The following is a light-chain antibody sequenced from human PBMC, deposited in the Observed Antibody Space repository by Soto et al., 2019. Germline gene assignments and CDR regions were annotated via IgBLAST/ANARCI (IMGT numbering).Light chain of an antibody. CDR2: GNS. CDR1: SSNIGAGYD. Sequence: QSVLTQPPSVSGAPWQRVTISCTGSSSNIGAGYDVHWYQQLPGTAPKLLIYGNSNRPSGVPDRFSGSKSGTSASLAITGLQAEDEADYYCQSYDSSLSFWVFGGGTKVTVL. J-gene: IGLJ3*02. CDR3: QSYDSSLSFWV. V-gene: IGLV1-40*01.